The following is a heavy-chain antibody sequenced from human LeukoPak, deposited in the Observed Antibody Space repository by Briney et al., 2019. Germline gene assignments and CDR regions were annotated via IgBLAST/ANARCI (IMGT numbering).Heavy chain of an antibody. J-gene: IGHJ4*02. V-gene: IGHV1-46*01. CDR3: ARADSYYYDSSGYYLDY. CDR1: GYTFTSYY. Sequence: GASVKVSCKASGYTFTSYYMHWVRQAPGQGLEWMGIINPSGGSTSYAQKFQGRVTMTRDTSTSTVYMEPSSLRSEDTAVYYCARADSYYYDSSGYYLDYWGQGTLVTVSS. CDR2: INPSGGST. D-gene: IGHD3-22*01.